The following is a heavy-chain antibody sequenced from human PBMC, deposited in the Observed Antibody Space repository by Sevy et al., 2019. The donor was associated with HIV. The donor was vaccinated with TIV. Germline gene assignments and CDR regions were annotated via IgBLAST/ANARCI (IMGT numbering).Heavy chain of an antibody. J-gene: IGHJ6*02. CDR3: ARSGGYSDYGMDV. Sequence: GGSLRLSCVSSGFTFSTYDMHWVRQVTGKGLEWISGVGPAGDQFYPGSVKGRFTISRENAKNSIYLQMNNLRAGDTAVYCCARSGGYSDYGMDVWGQGTTVTVSS. CDR2: VGPAGDQ. V-gene: IGHV3-13*05. CDR1: GFTFSTYD. D-gene: IGHD5-12*01.